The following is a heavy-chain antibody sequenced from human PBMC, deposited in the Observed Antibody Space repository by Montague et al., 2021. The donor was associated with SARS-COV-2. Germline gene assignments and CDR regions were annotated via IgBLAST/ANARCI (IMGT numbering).Heavy chain of an antibody. CDR3: ARGVVAAPDTSDY. V-gene: IGHV4-59*13. Sequence: SETLSLTCTVSGDSISGFYWNWIRQPPGKGLEWIGKIYYSGITNYNPSLKSRVTISVDTSKNQFSLKLIFVTAADTALYYCARGVVAAPDTSDYWGQGTLVTVSS. CDR1: GDSISGFY. CDR2: IYYSGIT. D-gene: IGHD6-13*01. J-gene: IGHJ4*02.